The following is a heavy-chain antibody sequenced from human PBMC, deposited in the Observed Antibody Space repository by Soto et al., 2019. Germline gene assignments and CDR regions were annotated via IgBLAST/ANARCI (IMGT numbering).Heavy chain of an antibody. Sequence: GASVKVSCKASGGTFSSYAISWVRQAPGQGLEWMGGIIPIFGTANYAQKFQGRVTITADESTSTAYMELSSLRSEDSAVYYCARVGYYDFWRGFTSCQHEANGFDPWCQGTLVTGFS. J-gene: IGHJ5*02. CDR3: ARVGYYDFWRGFTSCQHEANGFDP. CDR2: IIPIFGTA. D-gene: IGHD3-3*01. CDR1: GGTFSSYA. V-gene: IGHV1-69*13.